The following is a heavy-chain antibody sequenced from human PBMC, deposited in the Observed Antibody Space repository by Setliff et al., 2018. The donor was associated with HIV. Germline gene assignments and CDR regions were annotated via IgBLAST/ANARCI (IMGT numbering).Heavy chain of an antibody. CDR3: ATVRRYYYDSSGQEYFQH. CDR2: FDPEDVET. D-gene: IGHD3-22*01. J-gene: IGHJ1*01. Sequence: ASVKVSCKVSGYTLAELSIHWVRQAPGKGLEWMGGFDPEDVETVYAQKFQGRVTMTEDTSTDTAYMELSSLRSEDTAVYYCATVRRYYYDSSGQEYFQHWGQGTLVPVSS. V-gene: IGHV1-24*01. CDR1: GYTLAELS.